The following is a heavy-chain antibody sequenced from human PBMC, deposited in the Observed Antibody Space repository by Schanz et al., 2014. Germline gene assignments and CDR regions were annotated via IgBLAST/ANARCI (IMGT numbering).Heavy chain of an antibody. CDR2: INPSGGST. V-gene: IGHV1-46*03. CDR3: ARDGEAAAGCDY. CDR1: GYTFTSHY. J-gene: IGHJ4*02. Sequence: QVQLVQSGAEVKKPGVSVKVSCKASGYTFTSHYMHWVRQAPGQGLEWMGIINPSGGSTSYAQKFQGRVTMTRDTSTSTVYTELSSLRSEDTAVYYCARDGEAAAGCDYWGQGTLVTVSS. D-gene: IGHD6-13*01.